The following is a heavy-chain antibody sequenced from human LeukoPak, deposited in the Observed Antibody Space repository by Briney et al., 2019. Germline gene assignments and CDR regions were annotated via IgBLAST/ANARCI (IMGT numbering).Heavy chain of an antibody. CDR1: GFTFSSYG. V-gene: IGHV3-30*02. CDR3: AKDLSYYYDSSGYYR. D-gene: IGHD3-22*01. CDR2: IRYDGSNK. Sequence: GGSLRLSCAASGFTFSSYGMHWVRQAPGKGLEWVAFIRYDGSNKYYADSVKGRFTISRDNSKNTLYLQMNSLRAEDTAVYYCAKDLSYYYDSSGYYRWGRGTLVTVSS. J-gene: IGHJ4*02.